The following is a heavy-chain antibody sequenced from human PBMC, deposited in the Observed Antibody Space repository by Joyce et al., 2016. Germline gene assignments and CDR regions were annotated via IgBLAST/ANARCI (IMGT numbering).Heavy chain of an antibody. Sequence: QITLKESGPTLVKPTQTLTLTCTFSGFSLDTLGVGVGWIRQPPGKPLEWLARIYWDGDQRYTPSLITRLTITRDTSKDQVVLTMTNMGAVDTATYCCAYSPPVPIVRVSGHVDYWGQGAQVTVSS. J-gene: IGHJ4*02. V-gene: IGHV2-5*02. CDR1: GFSLDTLGVG. CDR2: IYWDGDQ. CDR3: AYSPPVPIVRVSGHVDY. D-gene: IGHD1-26*01.